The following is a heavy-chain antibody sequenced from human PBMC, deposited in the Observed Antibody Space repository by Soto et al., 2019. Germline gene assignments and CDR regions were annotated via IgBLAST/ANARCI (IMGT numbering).Heavy chain of an antibody. J-gene: IGHJ3*02. CDR2: IYYSGST. Sequence: SETLSLTCTVSGGSISSSSYYWGWIRQPPGKGLEWIGSIYYSGSTNYNPSLKSRVTISVDTSKNQFSLKLSSVTAADTAVYYCARQQWLVLNAFDIWGRGTMVTVSS. CDR1: GGSISSSSYY. V-gene: IGHV4-39*07. CDR3: ARQQWLVLNAFDI. D-gene: IGHD6-19*01.